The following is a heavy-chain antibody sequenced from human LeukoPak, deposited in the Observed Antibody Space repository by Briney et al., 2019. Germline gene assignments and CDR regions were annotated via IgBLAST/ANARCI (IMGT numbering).Heavy chain of an antibody. D-gene: IGHD5-18*01. CDR2: IYHSGST. V-gene: IGHV4-38-2*02. Sequence: PSETLSLTCTVSGYSISSGYYWGWIRQPPGKGLEWIGSIYHSGSTYYNPSLKSRVTISVDTSKNQFSLKLSSVTAADTAVYYCARMGGYSYGYYWFDPWGQGTLVTVSS. J-gene: IGHJ5*02. CDR1: GYSISSGYY. CDR3: ARMGGYSYGYYWFDP.